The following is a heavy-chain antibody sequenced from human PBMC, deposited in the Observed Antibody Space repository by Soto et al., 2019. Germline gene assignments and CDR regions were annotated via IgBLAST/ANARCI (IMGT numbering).Heavy chain of an antibody. J-gene: IGHJ3*01. CDR2: IEYSGIA. V-gene: IGHV4-59*04. CDR1: SGSISMYF. Sequence: QVQLQESGPGLVKPSETLSLTCTVSSGSISMYFWSWIRQSPGKGLEWIGYIEYSGIASYNPSLTXXXXXXXXXXXXXXXXXXXXXXXXXTAVYYCARHADLSSVIGVVKDSFDAWGQGTMVTVSA. D-gene: IGHD3-10*01. CDR3: ARHADLSSVIGVVKDSFDA.